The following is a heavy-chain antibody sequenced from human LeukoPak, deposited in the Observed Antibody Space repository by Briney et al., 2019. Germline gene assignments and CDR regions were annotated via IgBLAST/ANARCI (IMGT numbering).Heavy chain of an antibody. V-gene: IGHV1-2*02. J-gene: IGHJ4*02. CDR1: GYTFTAYY. D-gene: IGHD2-2*01. Sequence: ASVKVSCKASGYTFTAYYMHWVRQAPGQGPEWMAWINPDSGDTYSTQSFQDRITMTRDTSISIAYMELSRLRSDDTAIYYCARANFLYCSSSTCLFDYWGQGTLVTVSS. CDR2: INPDSGDT. CDR3: ARANFLYCSSSTCLFDY.